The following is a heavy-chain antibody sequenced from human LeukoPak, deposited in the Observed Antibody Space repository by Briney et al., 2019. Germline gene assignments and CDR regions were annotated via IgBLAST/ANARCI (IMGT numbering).Heavy chain of an antibody. V-gene: IGHV7-4-1*02. CDR3: ARAGGYDFLAQFDY. J-gene: IGHJ4*02. CDR2: INTNTGSP. CDR1: GYTFINYA. Sequence: ASVKVSCKASGYTFINYAMNWVRQAPGQGLEWMGWINTNTGSPTYAQGFTGRFVFSLDTSVGTSYLQISSLKAEDTAIYYCARAGGYDFLAQFDYWGQGTLATVSS. D-gene: IGHD5-12*01.